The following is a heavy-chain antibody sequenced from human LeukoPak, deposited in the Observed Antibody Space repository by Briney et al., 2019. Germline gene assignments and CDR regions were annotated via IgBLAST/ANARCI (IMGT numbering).Heavy chain of an antibody. CDR1: GGSMSSYY. Sequence: SETLSLTCTVSGGSMSSYYWSWFRQPPGKGLEWIGYYYYSGNTNYNSSLKSRVTISVDTPKNQFSLRLSSVTAADTAVYYWARGGWYKDYGGQGTLVTVPS. V-gene: IGHV4-59*01. CDR2: YYYSGNT. D-gene: IGHD6-19*01. J-gene: IGHJ4*02. CDR3: ARGGWYKDY.